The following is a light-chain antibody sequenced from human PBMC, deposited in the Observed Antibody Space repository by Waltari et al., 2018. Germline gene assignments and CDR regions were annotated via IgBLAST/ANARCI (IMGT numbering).Light chain of an antibody. J-gene: IGKJ4*01. V-gene: IGKV3-11*01. CDR3: QQRYNWPVT. Sequence: EIVLTQSPATLSLSPGRRATLSCRASQSLITYLAWYQQKPGQAPRLLIYDPSNRATGIPARFSGSGSGTDFTLTISSLEPEDFAVYYCQQRYNWPVTFGGGTKVEIK. CDR1: QSLITY. CDR2: DPS.